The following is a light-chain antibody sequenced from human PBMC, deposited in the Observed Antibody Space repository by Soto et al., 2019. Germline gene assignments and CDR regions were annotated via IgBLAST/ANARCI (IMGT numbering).Light chain of an antibody. CDR1: SSDVGGYNY. CDR2: EVS. Sequence: QSALTQPASVSGSPGQSFTISCTGTSSDVGGYNYVSWYQQHPGKAPKLMIFEVSNRPSGVSNRFSGSKSGNTASLTISGLQTEDEADYYCTSYTSSFTHLFGTGTKLTVL. V-gene: IGLV2-14*01. J-gene: IGLJ1*01. CDR3: TSYTSSFTHL.